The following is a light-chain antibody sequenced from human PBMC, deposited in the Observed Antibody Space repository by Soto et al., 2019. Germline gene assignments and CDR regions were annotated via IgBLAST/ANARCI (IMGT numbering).Light chain of an antibody. CDR1: SSNIGSNY. J-gene: IGLJ2*01. CDR3: AAWDDSLSGVV. V-gene: IGLV1-47*02. CDR2: SNN. Sequence: QAVRTQPPSASGTPGQRVTISCSGSSSNIGSNYVYWYQQLPGTAPKLLIYSNNQRPSGVPDRFSGSKSGTSASLAISGLRSEDEADYYCAAWDDSLSGVVFGGGTKVTVL.